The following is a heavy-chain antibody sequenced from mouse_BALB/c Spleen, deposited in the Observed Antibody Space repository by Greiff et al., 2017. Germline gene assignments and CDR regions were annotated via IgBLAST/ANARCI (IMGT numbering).Heavy chain of an antibody. CDR1: GFSLTSYG. CDR3: ARNGYYYAMDY. CDR2: IWSGGST. Sequence: QVQLQQSGPGLVQPSQSLSITCTVSGFSLTSYGVHWVRPSPGKGLAWLGVIWSGGSTDYNAAFISRLSISKDNSKSQVFFKMNSLQANDTAIYYCARNGYYYAMDYWGQGTSVTVSS. J-gene: IGHJ4*01. V-gene: IGHV2-2*02.